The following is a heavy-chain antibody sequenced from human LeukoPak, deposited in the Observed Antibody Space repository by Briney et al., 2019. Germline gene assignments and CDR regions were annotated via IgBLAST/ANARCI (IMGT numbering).Heavy chain of an antibody. D-gene: IGHD4-17*01. CDR3: ARVAGSNYYGAPYYFDY. CDR2: INPNSGGT. CDR1: GYTFTGYY. J-gene: IGHJ4*02. V-gene: IGHV1-2*02. Sequence: ASVKVSCTASGYTFTGYYMHWVRQAPGQGLEWMGWINPNSGGTNYAQKFQGRVTMTRDTSISTAYMELSRLRSDDTAVYYCARVAGSNYYGAPYYFDYWGQGTLVTVSS.